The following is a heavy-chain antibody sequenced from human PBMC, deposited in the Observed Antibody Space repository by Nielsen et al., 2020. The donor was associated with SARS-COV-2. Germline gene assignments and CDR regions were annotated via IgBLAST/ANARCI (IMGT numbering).Heavy chain of an antibody. CDR1: GGSISSSYW. Sequence: SETLSLTCAVSGGSISSSYWWSWVRQPPGKGLEWIGEIYHNGNTNYKPSLKSRVIISVNKSKNQFSLKLRSVTAADAAVYYCARDGHDYGDYVDAFDLWGQGTTVTVSS. CDR3: ARDGHDYGDYVDAFDL. D-gene: IGHD4-17*01. CDR2: IYHNGNT. V-gene: IGHV4-4*02. J-gene: IGHJ3*01.